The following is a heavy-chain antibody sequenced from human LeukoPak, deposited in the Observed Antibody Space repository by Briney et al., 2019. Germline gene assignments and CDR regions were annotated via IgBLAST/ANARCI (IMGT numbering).Heavy chain of an antibody. D-gene: IGHD3-10*01. CDR3: AKAGGYFNFYGARRCGYFDL. V-gene: IGHV3-23*01. Sequence: GGSLRLSCAASGFTFSSYAMSWVRQAPGKGLEWVSAISGSGGSTYYADSVKGRFTISRDNSKNTLYLQMNSLRAEDTAVYYCAKAGGYFNFYGARRCGYFDLWGRGTLVTVSS. J-gene: IGHJ2*01. CDR2: ISGSGGST. CDR1: GFTFSSYA.